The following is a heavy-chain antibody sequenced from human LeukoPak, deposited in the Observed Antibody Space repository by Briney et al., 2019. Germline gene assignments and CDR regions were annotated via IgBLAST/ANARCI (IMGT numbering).Heavy chain of an antibody. CDR2: IYTSGST. CDR1: GGFISSGSYY. J-gene: IGHJ4*02. CDR3: ARSPKEAPVDY. V-gene: IGHV4-61*02. Sequence: PSETLSLTCTVSGGFISSGSYYWSWIRQPAGKGLEWIGRIYTSGSTNYNPSLKSRVTISVDTSKNQFSLKLSSVTAADTAVYYCARSPKEAPVDYWGQGTLVTVSS.